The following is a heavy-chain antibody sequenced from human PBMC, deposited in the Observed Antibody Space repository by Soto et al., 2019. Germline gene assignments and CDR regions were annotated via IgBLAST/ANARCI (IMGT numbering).Heavy chain of an antibody. CDR1: GGSISSYY. D-gene: IGHD2-8*01. CDR2: IYYSGST. CDR3: ARVPVYCTNGVCSYNWFDP. V-gene: IGHV4-59*01. J-gene: IGHJ5*02. Sequence: PSETLSLTCTVSGGSISSYYWSWIRQPPGKGLEWVGYIYYSGSTNYNPSLKSRVTMSVDTSKNQFSLKLSSVTAADTAVYYCARVPVYCTNGVCSYNWFDPWGQGTLVTVSS.